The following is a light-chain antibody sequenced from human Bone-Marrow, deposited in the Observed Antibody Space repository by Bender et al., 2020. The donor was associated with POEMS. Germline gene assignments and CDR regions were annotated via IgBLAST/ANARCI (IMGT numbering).Light chain of an antibody. V-gene: IGLV2-23*02. J-gene: IGLJ3*02. CDR1: SSDVGGYNL. Sequence: QSALTQPASVSGSPGQSITISCTGTSSDVGGYNLVSWYQQHPGQAPKLMIYEVSKRPSGVPDRFSGSKSGNTASLTVSGLQAEDEGDYHCCSYAGSSTWVFGGGTKVTVL. CDR3: CSYAGSSTWV. CDR2: EVS.